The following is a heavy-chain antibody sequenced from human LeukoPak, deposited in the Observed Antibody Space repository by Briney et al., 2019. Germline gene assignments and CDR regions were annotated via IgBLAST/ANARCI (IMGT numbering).Heavy chain of an antibody. Sequence: GGSLRLSCTASGFTLSSYAMSWVRQAPGEGLEWVSTISGSADNTNYAEAVKGRFTISRGNSKNTMYLQMNSLRAEDTAVYYCAKQGFGCWGQGTLVTVSS. J-gene: IGHJ4*02. CDR3: AKQGFGC. V-gene: IGHV3-23*01. CDR1: GFTLSSYA. CDR2: ISGSADNT.